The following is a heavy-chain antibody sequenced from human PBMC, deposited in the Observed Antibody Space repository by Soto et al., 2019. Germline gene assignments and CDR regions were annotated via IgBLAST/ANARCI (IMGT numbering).Heavy chain of an antibody. D-gene: IGHD2-15*01. CDR2: IYGDDNT. J-gene: IGHJ4*02. V-gene: IGHV3-66*01. Sequence: GGSLRLSCAVSGFTVSSHYLSWVRQAPGKGLEWVSTIYGDDNTYYADSVKGRFTISRDTFKNTLHLQLNSLRAEDTAVYFCARGDCSGGSCFSGPPSYLDYWGQETLVTVSS. CDR1: GFTVSSHY. CDR3: ARGDCSGGSCFSGPPSYLDY.